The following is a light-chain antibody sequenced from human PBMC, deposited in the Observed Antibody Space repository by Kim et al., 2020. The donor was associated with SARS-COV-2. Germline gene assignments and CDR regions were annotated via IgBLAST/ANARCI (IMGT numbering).Light chain of an antibody. CDR2: GAS. J-gene: IGKJ4*01. V-gene: IGKV3-15*01. CDR3: QQYKNWPPLT. CDR1: QSVSSN. Sequence: SPGERATLSCRASQSVSSNLAWYQQKPGQAPRLLIHGASTRATGIPDRFSGSGSGTEFTLTISTVQSEDSAVYYCQQYKNWPPLTFGGGTKVDIK.